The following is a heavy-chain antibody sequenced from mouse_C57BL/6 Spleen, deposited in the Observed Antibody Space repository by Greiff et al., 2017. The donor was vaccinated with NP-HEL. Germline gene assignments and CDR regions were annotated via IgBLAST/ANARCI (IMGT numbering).Heavy chain of an antibody. CDR3: TRGGTTVVRAMDY. V-gene: IGHV1-15*01. D-gene: IGHD1-1*01. CDR1: GYTFTDYE. Sequence: VQLQQSGAALVRPGASVTLSCKASGYTFTDYEMHWVKQTPVHGLEWIGAIDPETGGTAYNQKFKGKAILTADTSSSTAYLELRSLTSEDSAVYYCTRGGTTVVRAMDYWGQGTSVTVSS. CDR2: IDPETGGT. J-gene: IGHJ4*01.